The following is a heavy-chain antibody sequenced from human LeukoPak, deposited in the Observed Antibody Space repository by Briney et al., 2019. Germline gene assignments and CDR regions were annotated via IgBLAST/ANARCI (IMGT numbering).Heavy chain of an antibody. CDR2: IYYSGST. CDR3: ARAGYYYYMDV. Sequence: SETLSLTCTVSGGSISGSSYYWGWVRQPPGKGLEWIGSIYYSGSTYYNPSLKSRVTISVDTSKNQFSLKLSSVTAADTAVYYCARAGYYYYMDVWGKGTTVTVSS. CDR1: GGSISGSSYY. J-gene: IGHJ6*03. V-gene: IGHV4-39*07.